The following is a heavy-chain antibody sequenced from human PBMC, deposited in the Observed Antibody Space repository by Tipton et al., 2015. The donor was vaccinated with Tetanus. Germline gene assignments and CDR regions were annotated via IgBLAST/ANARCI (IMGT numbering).Heavy chain of an antibody. D-gene: IGHD2-8*01. CDR2: ISGGGHNT. CDR1: GFTFSSYA. V-gene: IGHV3-23*01. Sequence: SLRLSCAASGFTFSSYAMHWVRQAPGKGLEWVSTISGGGHNTHYADSVQGRFTISRDNSKNTMYLQMNSLRAEDTAVYYCTKDVGIVLFDYWGQGTLVTVSS. CDR3: TKDVGIVLFDY. J-gene: IGHJ4*02.